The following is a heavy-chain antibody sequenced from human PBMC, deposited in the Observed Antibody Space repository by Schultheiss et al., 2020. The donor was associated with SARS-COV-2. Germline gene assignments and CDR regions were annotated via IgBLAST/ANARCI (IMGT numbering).Heavy chain of an antibody. Sequence: SETLSLTCAVYGGSFSGYYWSWIRQPPGKGLEWIGEINHSGSTNYNPSLKSRVTISVDTSKNQFSLKLSSVTAADTAVYYCARVTASGYSSSWPDYWGQGTLVTVSS. CDR1: GGSFSGYY. CDR3: ARVTASGYSSSWPDY. V-gene: IGHV4-34*01. J-gene: IGHJ4*02. D-gene: IGHD6-13*01. CDR2: INHSGST.